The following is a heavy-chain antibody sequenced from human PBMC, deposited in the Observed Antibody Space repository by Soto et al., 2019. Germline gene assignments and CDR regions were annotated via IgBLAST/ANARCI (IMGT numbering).Heavy chain of an antibody. CDR1: GFTFSSYA. D-gene: IGHD3-3*01. CDR2: ISGSGGST. CDR3: AKVSSRIWSGWYYFDY. V-gene: IGHV3-23*01. J-gene: IGHJ4*02. Sequence: GGSLRLSCVASGFTFSSYAMSWVRQAPGKGLEWVSAISGSGGSTYYADSVKGRFTISRDNSKNTLYLQMNSLRAEDTAVYYCAKVSSRIWSGWYYFDYWGQGTLVTVSS.